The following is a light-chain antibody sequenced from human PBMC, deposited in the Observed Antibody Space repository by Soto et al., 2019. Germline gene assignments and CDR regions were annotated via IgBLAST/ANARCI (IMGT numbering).Light chain of an antibody. CDR2: EGS. Sequence: QSVLTQPASVSGSPVQSITISCTGTSSGVGTYNLVSWYQQHPGKAPKLMIFEGSKRPSGVSNRFSGSTSGNTASLTISGLQVEDEAHYYCCSYAGSGTYVFGTGTKVTVL. CDR1: SSGVGTYNL. J-gene: IGLJ1*01. CDR3: CSYAGSGTYV. V-gene: IGLV2-23*01.